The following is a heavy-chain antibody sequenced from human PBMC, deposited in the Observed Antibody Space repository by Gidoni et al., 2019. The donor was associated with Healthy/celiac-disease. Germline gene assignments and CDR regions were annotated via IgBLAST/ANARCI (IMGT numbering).Heavy chain of an antibody. CDR1: GFTFSSYA. J-gene: IGHJ2*01. CDR3: ATRVGATPGYFDL. D-gene: IGHD1-26*01. Sequence: EVQLLESGGGLVQPGGSLRPSCAASGFTFSSYAMSWVRQAPGKGLEWVSAISGSGGSTYYADSVKGRFTISRDNSKNTLYLQMNSLRAEDTAVYYCATRVGATPGYFDLWGRGTLVTVSS. V-gene: IGHV3-23*01. CDR2: ISGSGGST.